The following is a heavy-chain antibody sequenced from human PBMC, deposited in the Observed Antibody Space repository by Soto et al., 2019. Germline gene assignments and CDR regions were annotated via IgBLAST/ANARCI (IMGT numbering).Heavy chain of an antibody. D-gene: IGHD4-17*01. V-gene: IGHV3-48*01. CDR3: ARDDNGDYGDYYFDY. CDR1: GFTFSSYS. CDR2: ISSSSSTI. Sequence: EVQLVESGGGLVQPGGSLRLSCAASGFTFSSYSMNWVRQAPGKGLEWVSYISSSSSTIYYADSVKGRFTISRDNAKNSLYLQMNSLRAEDTAVYYCARDDNGDYGDYYFDYWGQGTLVTVSS. J-gene: IGHJ4*02.